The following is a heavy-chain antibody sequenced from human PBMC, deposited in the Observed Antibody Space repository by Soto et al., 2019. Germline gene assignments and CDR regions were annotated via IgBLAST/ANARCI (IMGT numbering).Heavy chain of an antibody. Sequence: SETLSLTCSVSGGSISSGGYYWNWIRQHPERGLEWIGRIYTSGSTNYNPSLKSRVTMSVDTSKNQFSLKLSSVTAADTAVYYCARACSSNSCYDVFDYWGQGTLVTVSS. CDR3: ARACSSNSCYDVFDY. V-gene: IGHV4-61*02. J-gene: IGHJ4*02. CDR1: GGSISSGGYY. D-gene: IGHD2-2*01. CDR2: IYTSGST.